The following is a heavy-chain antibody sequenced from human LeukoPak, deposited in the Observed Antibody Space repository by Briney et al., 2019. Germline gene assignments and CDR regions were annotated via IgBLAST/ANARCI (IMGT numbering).Heavy chain of an antibody. J-gene: IGHJ4*02. D-gene: IGHD3-10*01. Sequence: PGGSLRLSCAASGSTFSSYGMHWVRQAPGKGLEWVSVISGGGGSTYYADSVKGRFTISRDNSNNTLYLQMNSLTAEDTAVYYCAPQGRKLPFDYWGQGTLVTVSS. V-gene: IGHV3-23*01. CDR3: APQGRKLPFDY. CDR2: ISGGGGST. CDR1: GSTFSSYG.